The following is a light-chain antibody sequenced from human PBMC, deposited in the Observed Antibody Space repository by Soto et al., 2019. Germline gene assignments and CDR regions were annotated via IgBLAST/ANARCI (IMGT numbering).Light chain of an antibody. CDR1: QNIRSD. Sequence: IVMSQSPATLSVSTGERVTLSCRASQNIRSDLAWYQQKPGQAPRLLMYGASIRATGVPARFSGSGSGTDFTLTISSLEPEDFAVYYCQQRSNWPPETFGQGTRLEIK. J-gene: IGKJ5*01. CDR2: GAS. V-gene: IGKV3-11*01. CDR3: QQRSNWPPET.